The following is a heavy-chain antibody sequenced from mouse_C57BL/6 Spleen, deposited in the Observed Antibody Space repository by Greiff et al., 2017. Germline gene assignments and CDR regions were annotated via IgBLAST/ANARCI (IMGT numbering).Heavy chain of an antibody. CDR3: AKLLRPDWYFDV. Sequence: VQLQQPGAELVKPGASVKLSCKASGYTFTSYWMHWVKQRPGQGLEWIGMIHPNSGSTNYNEKFKSKATLTVDKSTSTTYMQLSSLTSEDSAVYYCAKLLRPDWYFDVWGTGTTVTVSS. J-gene: IGHJ1*03. V-gene: IGHV1-64*01. CDR2: IHPNSGST. D-gene: IGHD1-2*01. CDR1: GYTFTSYW.